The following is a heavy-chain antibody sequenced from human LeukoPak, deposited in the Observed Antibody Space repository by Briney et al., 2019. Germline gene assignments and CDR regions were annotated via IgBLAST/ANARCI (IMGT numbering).Heavy chain of an antibody. J-gene: IGHJ6*02. D-gene: IGHD2-2*01. CDR3: ARGRGCSGTSCYRERGMDV. CDR2: MNPNSGNT. V-gene: IGHV1-8*01. CDR1: GYTFTSYD. Sequence: ASVKVSCKASGYTFTSYDINWVRQATGQGLEWMGWMNPNSGNTGYAQKFQGRVTMTRNTSISTAYMELSSLRSEDTAVYYCARGRGCSGTSCYRERGMDVWGQGTTVTVSS.